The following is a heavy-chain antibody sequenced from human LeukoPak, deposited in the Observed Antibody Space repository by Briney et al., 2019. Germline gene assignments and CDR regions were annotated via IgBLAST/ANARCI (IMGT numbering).Heavy chain of an antibody. Sequence: GASVKVSCKASGYTFTGYYMHWVRQAPGQGLEWMGWINPNSGGTNYAQKFQGRVTMTRDTSISTAYMELSRLRSDDTAVYYCARSVRRPIQLWTDGLGYWGQGTLVTVSS. V-gene: IGHV1-2*02. CDR3: ARSVRRPIQLWTDGLGY. D-gene: IGHD5-18*01. CDR1: GYTFTGYY. CDR2: INPNSGGT. J-gene: IGHJ4*02.